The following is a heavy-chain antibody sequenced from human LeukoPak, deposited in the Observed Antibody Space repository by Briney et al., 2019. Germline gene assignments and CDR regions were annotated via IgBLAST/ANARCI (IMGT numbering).Heavy chain of an antibody. CDR3: AKGSSRDGYT. CDR2: IGGSGGDT. Sequence: GGSLRLSCAASGFTFSSYAMTWVRQAPGKGLEWVSAIGGSGGDTYYADSVKGRFTISRDNSKNTLSLQMNSLRAEDTAVYYCAKGSSRDGYTWGQGTLVTVSS. V-gene: IGHV3-23*01. J-gene: IGHJ5*02. D-gene: IGHD5-12*01. CDR1: GFTFSSYA.